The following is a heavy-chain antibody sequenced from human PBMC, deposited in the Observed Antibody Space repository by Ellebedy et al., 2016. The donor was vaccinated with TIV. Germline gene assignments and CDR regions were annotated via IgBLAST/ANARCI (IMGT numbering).Heavy chain of an antibody. Sequence: SETLSLTXTVSGGSVSSGSYYWSWIRQPPGKGLEWIGFIYYNGITNYNPSLKSRVTISVHTSKNQFSLNLTSVTAADTAVYYCAGVRQTSTWPIDYWGQGTLVTVSS. D-gene: IGHD2-2*01. CDR3: AGVRQTSTWPIDY. V-gene: IGHV4-61*01. CDR1: GGSVSSGSYY. CDR2: IYYNGIT. J-gene: IGHJ4*02.